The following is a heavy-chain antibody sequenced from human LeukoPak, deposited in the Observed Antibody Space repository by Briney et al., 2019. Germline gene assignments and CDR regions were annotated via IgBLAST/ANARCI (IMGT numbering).Heavy chain of an antibody. CDR2: IRSTGSYI. J-gene: IGHJ1*01. V-gene: IGHV3-21*01. Sequence: GGSLRLSCTASGFSFSGYNMKWVRQAPGKGLEWVSSIRSTGSYIHYADSVKGRFTISRDNAKNSLYLQMNSLRAEDTAVYYCARDLAYYYDSSGYYFPEYFQHWGQGTLVTVSS. CDR1: GFSFSGYN. D-gene: IGHD3-22*01. CDR3: ARDLAYYYDSSGYYFPEYFQH.